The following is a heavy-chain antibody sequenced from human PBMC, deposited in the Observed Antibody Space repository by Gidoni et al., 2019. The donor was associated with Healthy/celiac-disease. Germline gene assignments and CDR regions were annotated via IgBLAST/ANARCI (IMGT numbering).Heavy chain of an antibody. CDR1: GYTFTSYD. J-gene: IGHJ3*02. CDR2: MNPNSGNT. Sequence: QVQLVQSGAEVKKPGASVKVSCKASGYTFTSYDINWVRQATGQGLEWMGWMNPNSGNTGYAQKLQGRVTMTRNTSISTAYMELSSLRSEDTAVYDCATGGATMLQDAFDIWGQGTMVTVSS. D-gene: IGHD5-12*01. V-gene: IGHV1-8*01. CDR3: ATGGATMLQDAFDI.